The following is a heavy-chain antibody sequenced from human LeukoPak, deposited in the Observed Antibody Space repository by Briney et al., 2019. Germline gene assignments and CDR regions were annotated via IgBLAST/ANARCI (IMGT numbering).Heavy chain of an antibody. CDR3: ARDSMGSSHHYYGMGV. CDR1: GGSISSGGYY. J-gene: IGHJ6*02. CDR2: IYYSGST. V-gene: IGHV4-31*03. Sequence: PSQTLSLTCTVSGGSISSGGYYWSWIRQHPGKGLEWLGYIYYSGSTYYNPSLKSRVTISVDTSKNQFSLKLSSVTAADTAVYYCARDSMGSSHHYYGMGVWGQGTTVTVSS. D-gene: IGHD6-6*01.